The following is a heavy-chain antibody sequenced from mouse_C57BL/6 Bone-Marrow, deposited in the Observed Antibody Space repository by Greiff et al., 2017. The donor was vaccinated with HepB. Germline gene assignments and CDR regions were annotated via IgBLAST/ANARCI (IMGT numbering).Heavy chain of an antibody. J-gene: IGHJ1*03. CDR2: INPSSGYT. V-gene: IGHV1-4*01. D-gene: IGHD2-10*02. CDR3: ARSKIPYGNYDWYFDV. Sequence: VQLQESGAELARPGASVKMSCKASGYTFTSYTMHWVKQRPGQGLEWIGYINPSSGYTKYNQKFKDKATLTADKSSSTAYMQLSSLTSEDSAVYYCARSKIPYGNYDWYFDVWGTGTTVTVSS. CDR1: GYTFTSYT.